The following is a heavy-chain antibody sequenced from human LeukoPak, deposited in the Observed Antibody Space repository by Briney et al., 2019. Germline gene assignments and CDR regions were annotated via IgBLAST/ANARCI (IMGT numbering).Heavy chain of an antibody. V-gene: IGHV3-23*01. J-gene: IGHJ3*02. CDR1: GFTFSSYA. D-gene: IGHD2-15*01. CDR2: ISGSGGST. Sequence: GGSLRLSCAASGFTFSSYAMSWVRQAPGKGLEWVSAISGSGGSTYYADSVKGRFTISRDNSKNTLYLQMNSLRAEDTAVYYCAREAAPVLAAQPDAFDIWGQGTMVTVSS. CDR3: AREAAPVLAAQPDAFDI.